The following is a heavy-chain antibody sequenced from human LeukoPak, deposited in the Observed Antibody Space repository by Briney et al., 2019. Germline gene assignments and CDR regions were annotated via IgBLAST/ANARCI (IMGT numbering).Heavy chain of an antibody. J-gene: IGHJ6*02. CDR2: INHSGST. D-gene: IGHD2-2*01. CDR1: GGSFSGYY. CDR3: ASGLGYCSSTSCYYYGMDV. Sequence: SETLSLTCAVYGGSFSGYYWSWIRQPPGKGLEWIGEINHSGSTNYNPSLTSRVTISVDASKNQFSLKLSSVTAADTAVYYCASGLGYCSSTSCYYYGMDVWGQGTTVTVSS. V-gene: IGHV4-34*01.